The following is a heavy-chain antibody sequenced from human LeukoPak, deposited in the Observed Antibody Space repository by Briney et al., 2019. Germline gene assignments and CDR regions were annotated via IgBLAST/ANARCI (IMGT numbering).Heavy chain of an antibody. V-gene: IGHV4-59*12. Sequence: SSETLSLTCTVSGGSISSYYWSWIRQPPGKGLEWIGYIFYSGSTNYNPSLKGRVTISVDTSKNQFSLKLSSVTAADTAVYYCARVNINNWHSCDYWGQGTLVTVSS. CDR2: IFYSGST. CDR3: ARVNINNWHSCDY. J-gene: IGHJ4*02. D-gene: IGHD1-1*01. CDR1: GGSISSYY.